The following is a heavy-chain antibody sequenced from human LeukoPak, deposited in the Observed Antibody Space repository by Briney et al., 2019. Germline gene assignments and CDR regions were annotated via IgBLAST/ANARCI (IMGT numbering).Heavy chain of an antibody. V-gene: IGHV5-51*01. D-gene: IGHD4-17*01. CDR3: ASLYGDYVQTPTGPFDY. J-gene: IGHJ4*02. CDR2: IYPGDSDT. CDR1: GYSFTSYW. Sequence: GESLKISCKGSGYSFTSYWIGWVRQMPGKGLEWMGIIYPGDSDTRYSPSFQGQVTISADKSISTAYLQWSSLKASDTAMYYCASLYGDYVQTPTGPFDYWGQGTLVTVSS.